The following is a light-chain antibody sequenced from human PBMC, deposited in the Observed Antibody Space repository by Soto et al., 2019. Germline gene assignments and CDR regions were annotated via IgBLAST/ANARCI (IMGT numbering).Light chain of an antibody. V-gene: IGKV3-15*01. CDR1: QNIKNN. Sequence: EIVMTQSPATLSVSPGERATLSWRASQNIKNNLAWYQQKPGQCPRLLIFGTSTRATGIPARLSGSGSGTLFTLTIKRLEPEDFAVYFCQQYGDLWTFGQGTKVDIK. J-gene: IGKJ1*01. CDR3: QQYGDLWT. CDR2: GTS.